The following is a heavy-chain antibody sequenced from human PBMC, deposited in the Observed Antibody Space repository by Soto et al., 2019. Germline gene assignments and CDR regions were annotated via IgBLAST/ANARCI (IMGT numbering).Heavy chain of an antibody. CDR1: GYTFTSYD. Sequence: ASVKVSCKASGYTFTSYDINWVRQATGQGLEWMGGMNPNSGNTGYAQKFQGRVTMTRDTSISTAYMELSSLRSEDTAVYYCAIGLRYQLLWYYFDYWGQGTLVTVSS. CDR3: AIGLRYQLLWYYFDY. V-gene: IGHV1-8*01. J-gene: IGHJ4*02. D-gene: IGHD2-2*01. CDR2: MNPNSGNT.